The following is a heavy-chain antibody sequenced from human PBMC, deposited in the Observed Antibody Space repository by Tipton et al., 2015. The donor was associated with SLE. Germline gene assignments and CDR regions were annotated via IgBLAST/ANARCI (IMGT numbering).Heavy chain of an antibody. CDR3: ANQAGSSSSPYYFGF. J-gene: IGHJ4*02. V-gene: IGHV3-23*01. Sequence: SLRLSCAASGFTFSDYAMTWVRQAPGKGLEWLSTISDSAFSTLYADSVRGRFTVSRDNSDNTLYLQMHSLRAEDTAVYYCANQAGSSSSPYYFGFWGQGILVAVSS. D-gene: IGHD6-6*01. CDR2: ISDSAFST. CDR1: GFTFSDYA.